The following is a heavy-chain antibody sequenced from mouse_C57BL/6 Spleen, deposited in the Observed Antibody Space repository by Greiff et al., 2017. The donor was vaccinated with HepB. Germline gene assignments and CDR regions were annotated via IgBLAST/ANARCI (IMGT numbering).Heavy chain of an antibody. J-gene: IGHJ4*01. D-gene: IGHD2-4*01. Sequence: QVQLQQSGAELVKPGASVKISCKASGYAFSSYWMHWVKQRPGKGLEWIGQIYPGDGDTNYNGKFKGKATLTADKSSSTAYMQLSSLTSEDSAVYCWATDYPYAMDYWGQGTSVTVSS. CDR1: GYAFSSYW. CDR3: ATDYPYAMDY. CDR2: IYPGDGDT. V-gene: IGHV1-80*01.